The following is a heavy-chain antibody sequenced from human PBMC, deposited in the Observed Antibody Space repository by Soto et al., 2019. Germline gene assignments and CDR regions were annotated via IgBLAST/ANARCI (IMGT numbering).Heavy chain of an antibody. D-gene: IGHD6-13*01. J-gene: IGHJ4*02. CDR3: AHHISAAIPFDN. CDR1: GFSFRSNGVG. Sequence: QITLKESGPTLVKPTQTLTLTCTFSGFSFRSNGVGVGWIRQPPGKALEWLALIYWNDDKRYSPSLNSRLTITKDISKNQVVLRMTNMDPGYTATYYCAHHISAAIPFDNWGQGTLVRVSS. V-gene: IGHV2-5*01. CDR2: IYWNDDK.